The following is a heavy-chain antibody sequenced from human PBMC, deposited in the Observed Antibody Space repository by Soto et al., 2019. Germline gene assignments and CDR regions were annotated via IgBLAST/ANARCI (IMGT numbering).Heavy chain of an antibody. V-gene: IGHV4-30-4*01. D-gene: IGHD4-17*01. Sequence: PSETLSLTCIVYGGSISSGNYYWGWIRQPPGKGLEWIGYIYYSGSTYYNPSLKSRVTISVDTSKNQFSLKLSSVTAADTAVYYCARFDYAYYYMDDAFDIWGQGTKVTGS. CDR3: ARFDYAYYYMDDAFDI. CDR1: GGSISSGNYY. CDR2: IYYSGST. J-gene: IGHJ3*02.